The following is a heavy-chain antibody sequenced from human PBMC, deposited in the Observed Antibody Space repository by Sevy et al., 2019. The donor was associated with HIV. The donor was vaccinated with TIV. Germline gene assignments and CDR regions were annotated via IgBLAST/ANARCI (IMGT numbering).Heavy chain of an antibody. Sequence: GGSLRLSCAASGFTFSDYAMHWVRQAPGKGLEWLSYISYDERDIYYLDSVRGRFSVSRDISKRTLFLQMIDLRPEDTAVYYCARRDVNHQYLMDYWGQGILVTVSS. V-gene: IGHV3-30*03. CDR1: GFTFSDYA. CDR2: ISYDERDI. J-gene: IGHJ4*02. D-gene: IGHD2-8*01. CDR3: ARRDVNHQYLMDY.